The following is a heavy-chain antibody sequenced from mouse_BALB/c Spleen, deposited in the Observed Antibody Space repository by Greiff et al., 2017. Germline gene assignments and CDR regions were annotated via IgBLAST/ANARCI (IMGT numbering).Heavy chain of an antibody. J-gene: IGHJ4*01. V-gene: IGHV1-7*01. CDR2: INPSTGYT. CDR1: GYTFTSYW. CDR3: ARGGFLICYAMEY. Sequence: LQQSGAELAKPGASVKMSCKASGYTFTSYWMHWGKQRPGQGLEWIGYINPSTGYTEYNQKFKDKATLTADKFSSTAYMQRSSLTSEYSAVDYGARGGFLICYAMEYWGQGTSVTVSS.